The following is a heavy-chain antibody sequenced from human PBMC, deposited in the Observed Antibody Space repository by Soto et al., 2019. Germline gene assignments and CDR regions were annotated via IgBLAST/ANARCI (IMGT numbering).Heavy chain of an antibody. J-gene: IGHJ1*01. CDR3: AHRRAVAGSGYFQH. V-gene: IGHV2-5*01. Sequence: SGPTLVNPTQTLTLTCTFSGFSLSTSGVGVGWIRQPPGKALEWLALIYWNDDKRYSPSPKSRFTITKDTSKNQVVLTMTNMDPVDTATYYCAHRRAVAGSGYFQHWGQGTLVTVSS. D-gene: IGHD6-19*01. CDR2: IYWNDDK. CDR1: GFSLSTSGVG.